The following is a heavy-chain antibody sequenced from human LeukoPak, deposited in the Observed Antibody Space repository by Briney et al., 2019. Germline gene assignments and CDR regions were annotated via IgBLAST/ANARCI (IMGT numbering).Heavy chain of an antibody. V-gene: IGHV4-61*08. D-gene: IGHD1-26*01. Sequence: SETLSLTCTVSGASVGSAGYYWSWIRQPPGGGLEWIGYIYYISNTNYNPSLKSRVTMSVDPSKNQFSLKPNSVTAADTAVYYCARTQSQSGSYRYYFGYWGQGTLVTVSS. CDR2: IYYISNT. CDR3: ARTQSQSGSYRYYFGY. J-gene: IGHJ4*02. CDR1: GASVGSAGYY.